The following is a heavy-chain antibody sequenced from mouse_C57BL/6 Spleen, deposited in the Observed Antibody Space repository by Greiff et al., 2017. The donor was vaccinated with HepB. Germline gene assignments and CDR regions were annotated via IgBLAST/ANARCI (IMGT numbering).Heavy chain of an antibody. V-gene: IGHV1-7*01. CDR2: INPSSGYT. Sequence: QVQLKQSGAELAKPGASVKLSCKASGYTFTSYWLHWVKQRPGQGLEWIGYINPSSGYTKYNQKFKDKATLTADKSSSTAYMKLSSLTSEDSAVYYCASFYTSAGFAYWGQGTLVTVSA. CDR1: GYTFTSYW. J-gene: IGHJ3*01. D-gene: IGHD3-1*01. CDR3: ASFYTSAGFAY.